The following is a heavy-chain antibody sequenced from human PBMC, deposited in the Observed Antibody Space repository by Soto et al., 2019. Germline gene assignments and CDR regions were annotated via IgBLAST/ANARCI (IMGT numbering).Heavy chain of an antibody. CDR2: IKQDGSEK. D-gene: IGHD6-19*01. Sequence: GSLRLCCAASGFTFSCYWMGWVRQAPGKGLEWVANIKQDGSEKYYVDSVKGRFTISRDNAKNSLYLQMNSLRAEDTAVYYWARDASSGWPDYWGQGTLVTVSS. CDR3: ARDASSGWPDY. J-gene: IGHJ4*02. CDR1: GFTFSCYW. V-gene: IGHV3-7*01.